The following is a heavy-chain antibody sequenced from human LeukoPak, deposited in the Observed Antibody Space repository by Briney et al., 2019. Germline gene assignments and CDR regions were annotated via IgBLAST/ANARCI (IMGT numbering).Heavy chain of an antibody. CDR2: VSNSGANR. D-gene: IGHD5-24*01. CDR3: AKDGLSGYNFDF. CDR1: GFTFSSCA. V-gene: IGHV3-23*01. J-gene: IGHJ5*01. Sequence: GGSLRLSCVASGFTFSSCAMAWVRQAPGKGLEWVSTVSNSGANRYHADSVKGRFTISRDNSQNTLFLQMNSLRGEDTAVYYCAKDGLSGYNFDFWGRGTLVSVSS.